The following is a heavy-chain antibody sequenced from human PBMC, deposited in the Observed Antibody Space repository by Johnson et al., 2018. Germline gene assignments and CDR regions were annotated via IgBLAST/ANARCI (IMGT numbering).Heavy chain of an antibody. CDR2: TSNDEGIK. CDR3: ATGAISGVIYREFFQH. V-gene: IGHV3-30*03. Sequence: QVQLVESGGGVVKPGGSLRLSCSASGFSLSNHVMHWVRQAPGKGLEWVAVTSNDEGIKYYVDSVKGRFTISRDNSKGTLYLQMNSLRAEDTDVYYCATGAISGVIYREFFQHWGQGTLVTVSS. CDR1: GFSLSNHV. J-gene: IGHJ1*01. D-gene: IGHD3-10*01.